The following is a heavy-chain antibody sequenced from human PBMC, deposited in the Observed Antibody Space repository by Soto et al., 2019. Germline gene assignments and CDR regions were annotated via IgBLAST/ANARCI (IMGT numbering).Heavy chain of an antibody. D-gene: IGHD3-22*01. V-gene: IGHV1-69*13. CDR2: IIPIFGTA. CDR3: ARDHYYDSSGYTDWFDP. CDR1: GGTFSSYA. Sequence: SVKVSFKASGGTFSSYAISWVRQAPGQGLEWMGGIIPIFGTANYAQKFQGRVTITADESTSTAYMELSSLRSEDTAVCYCARDHYYDSSGYTDWFDPWGQGTLVTVSS. J-gene: IGHJ5*02.